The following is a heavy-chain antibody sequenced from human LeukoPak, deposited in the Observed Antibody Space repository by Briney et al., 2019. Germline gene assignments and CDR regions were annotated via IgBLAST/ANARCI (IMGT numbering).Heavy chain of an antibody. CDR2: IYYSGST. D-gene: IGHD1-26*01. CDR1: GDSISSSSYY. J-gene: IGHJ4*02. CDR3: ARIVGASDY. V-gene: IGHV4-39*01. Sequence: SETLSLTCTVSGDSISSSSYYWGWIRQPPGKGLEWIGSIYYSGSTYYNPSLKSRVTISVDTSKNQFSLKLSSVTAADTAVYYCARIVGASDYWGQGTLVTVSS.